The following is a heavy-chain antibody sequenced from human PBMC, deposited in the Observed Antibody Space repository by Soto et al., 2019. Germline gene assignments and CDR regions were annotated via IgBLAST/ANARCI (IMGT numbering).Heavy chain of an antibody. CDR3: ATNSSGWSYFDY. J-gene: IGHJ4*02. D-gene: IGHD6-19*01. Sequence: SGGSLRLSCAASGFTFSSYAMNWVRQAPGKGLEWVSTISGSGGSTYYADSVKGRFTISRDNSRNTLYLQMNSLRADDTAVYYCATNSSGWSYFDYWGQGTLVTVSS. CDR1: GFTFSSYA. V-gene: IGHV3-23*01. CDR2: ISGSGGST.